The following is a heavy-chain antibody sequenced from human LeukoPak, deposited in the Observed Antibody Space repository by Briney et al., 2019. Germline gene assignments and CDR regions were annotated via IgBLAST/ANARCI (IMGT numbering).Heavy chain of an antibody. D-gene: IGHD3-10*01. CDR3: ARVSYYYGSGSQDY. CDR2: ISAYNGNT. J-gene: IGHJ4*02. CDR1: GGTFSSYT. Sequence: ASVKVSCKASGGTFSSYTISWVRQAPGQGLEGMGWISAYNGNTNYAQKLQGRVTMTTDTSTSTAYMELRSLRSDDTAVYYCARVSYYYGSGSQDYWGQGTLVTVSS. V-gene: IGHV1-18*01.